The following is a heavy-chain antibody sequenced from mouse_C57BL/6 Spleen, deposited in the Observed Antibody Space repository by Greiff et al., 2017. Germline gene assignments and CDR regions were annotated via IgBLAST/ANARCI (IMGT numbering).Heavy chain of an antibody. J-gene: IGHJ4*01. CDR2: IHPNSGST. Sequence: QVQLQQPGAELVKPGASVKLSCKASGYTFTSYWMHWVKQRPGQGLEGIGMIHPNSGSTNYNEKFKSKATLTVDKSSSTAYMQLSSLTSEDSAVYYCAGLRQDYAMDYWGQGTSVTVSS. V-gene: IGHV1-64*01. D-gene: IGHD2-4*01. CDR1: GYTFTSYW. CDR3: AGLRQDYAMDY.